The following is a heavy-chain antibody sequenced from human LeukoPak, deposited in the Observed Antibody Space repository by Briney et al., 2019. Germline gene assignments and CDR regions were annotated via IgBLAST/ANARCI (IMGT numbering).Heavy chain of an antibody. CDR2: ISWNSGSI. V-gene: IGHV3-9*01. D-gene: IGHD6-13*01. CDR1: GFTFSSYA. J-gene: IGHJ4*02. Sequence: GGSLRLSCAASGFTFSSYAMSWVRQAPGKGLEWVSGISWNSGSIGYADSVKGRFTISRDNAKNSLYLQMNSLRAEDTALYYCAKAAYSSSCATDWGQGTLVTVSS. CDR3: AKAAYSSSCATD.